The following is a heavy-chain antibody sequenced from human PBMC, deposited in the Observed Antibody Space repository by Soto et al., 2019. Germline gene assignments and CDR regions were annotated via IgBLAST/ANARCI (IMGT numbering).Heavy chain of an antibody. CDR2: IIPLFDAT. D-gene: IGHD6-19*01. CDR3: ARDQSSSWYNGTFYFDS. V-gene: IGHV1-69*06. J-gene: IGHJ4*02. Sequence: QVQLVQSGAEVRKPGSSVKVSCKASGGTFTTYDISWVRQAPGQGLEWMGGIIPLFDATKYAQKFQGRVTITADKSTGTAYMELSSLRSGDTAMYYCARDQSSSWYNGTFYFDSWGQGSLVTVSS. CDR1: GGTFTTYD.